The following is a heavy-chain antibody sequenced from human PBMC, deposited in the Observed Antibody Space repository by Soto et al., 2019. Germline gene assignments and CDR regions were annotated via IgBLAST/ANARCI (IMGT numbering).Heavy chain of an antibody. V-gene: IGHV3-66*01. CDR1: GFTVSSKY. J-gene: IGHJ6*03. CDR3: ARDDAYWGGGLCFGVPMDV. Sequence: EVHLVESGGGVVQPGGSLRLSCSASGFTVSSKYMSWVRQPPGKEPEWVALVNSGGNTYYAESVKGRFTISRDSSKNTLDLKLNSLRADDSAVYYCARDDAYWGGGLCFGVPMDVWGKGTTVTVSS. CDR2: VNSGGNT. D-gene: IGHD2-21*01.